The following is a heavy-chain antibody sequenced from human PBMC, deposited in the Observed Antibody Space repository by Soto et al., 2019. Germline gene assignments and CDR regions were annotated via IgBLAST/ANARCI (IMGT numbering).Heavy chain of an antibody. Sequence: QVQLVESGGGMVQPGRSLRLSCAASGFTFRSYVMHWVRQAPGKGLEWVALISSDESDKYYADSVRGRFTISRDNSKNTLYLEMNSLRSEDTAVYYCAKHRGTHRNYWGQGTLVSVSS. CDR2: ISSDESDK. J-gene: IGHJ4*02. CDR1: GFTFRSYV. CDR3: AKHRGTHRNY. V-gene: IGHV3-30*18.